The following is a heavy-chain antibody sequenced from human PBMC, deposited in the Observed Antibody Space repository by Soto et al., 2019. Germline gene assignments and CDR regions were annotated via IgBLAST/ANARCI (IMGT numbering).Heavy chain of an antibody. CDR3: ARGIATGQLDP. D-gene: IGHD2-15*01. CDR2: INPDNGNT. V-gene: IGHV1-3*01. Sequence: SVKDSFQACGCSLTRYTINLVRQAPGQRLEWMGWINPDNGNTKSSQKFQDRVIITRDTSARKAYMDLSSLRSEDTAVYYCARGIATGQLDPWGQGTLVTVSS. J-gene: IGHJ5*02. CDR1: GCSLTRYT.